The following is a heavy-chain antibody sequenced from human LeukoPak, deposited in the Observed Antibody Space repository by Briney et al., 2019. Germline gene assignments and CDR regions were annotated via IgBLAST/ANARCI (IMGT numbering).Heavy chain of an antibody. CDR3: ARMPVDWYGGNMYYFDY. V-gene: IGHV4-61*02. J-gene: IGHJ4*02. CDR1: GGSISSGSYY. CDR2: IYTSGST. D-gene: IGHD4-23*01. Sequence: PSETLSLTCTVSGGSISSGSYYWSWIRQPAGKGLEWIGRIYTSGSTNYNPSLQSRVTISVDTSKNQFSLKLSSVTAADTAVYYCARMPVDWYGGNMYYFDYWGQGTLVTVSS.